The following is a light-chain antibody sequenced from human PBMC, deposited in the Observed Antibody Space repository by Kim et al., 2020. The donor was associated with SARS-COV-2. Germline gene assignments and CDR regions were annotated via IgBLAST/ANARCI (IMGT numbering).Light chain of an antibody. V-gene: IGKV3-15*01. J-gene: IGKJ5*01. Sequence: EIVMTQSPATLSVSPGGSATLSCRASQSVSSNLAWYQQKPGQGPRLLIYGASTRATGVPARFSGSGSGTEFTLTISSLQSEDFAVYYCQQYDNWPPITFGQGTRLEIK. CDR1: QSVSSN. CDR3: QQYDNWPPIT. CDR2: GAS.